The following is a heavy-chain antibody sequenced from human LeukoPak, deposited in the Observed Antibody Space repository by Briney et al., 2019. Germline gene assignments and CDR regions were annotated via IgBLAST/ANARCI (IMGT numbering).Heavy chain of an antibody. J-gene: IGHJ4*02. CDR3: ARAKIAAAGTCDY. D-gene: IGHD6-13*01. V-gene: IGHV1-2*02. CDR1: GYTFTGYY. Sequence: GASVKVSCKASGYTFTGYYMHWVRQAPGQGLEWMGWINPNSGGTNYAQKFQGRVTMTRDTSISTAYMELSRLRSDDTAVYYCARAKIAAAGTCDYWGQGTLVTVSS. CDR2: INPNSGGT.